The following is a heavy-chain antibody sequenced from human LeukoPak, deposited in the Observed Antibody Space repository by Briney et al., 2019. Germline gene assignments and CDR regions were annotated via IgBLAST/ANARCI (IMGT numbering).Heavy chain of an antibody. J-gene: IGHJ6*03. V-gene: IGHV3-48*03. CDR3: ARVMEYYYYYMDV. CDR1: GFTFSSYE. Sequence: GGSLRLSCAASGFTFSSYEMNWVRQAPGKGLEWVSYISHSVSTIYYADSVKGRFTISRDNAKNSLYLQMNSLRAEDTAVYYCARVMEYYYYYMDVWGKGTTVTVSS. D-gene: IGHD3-10*01. CDR2: ISHSVSTI.